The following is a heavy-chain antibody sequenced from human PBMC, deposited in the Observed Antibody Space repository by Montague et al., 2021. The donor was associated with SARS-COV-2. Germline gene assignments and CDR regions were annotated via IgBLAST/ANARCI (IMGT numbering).Heavy chain of an antibody. CDR3: ARDIQVSGLFDY. CDR1: GGSISSGSYY. V-gene: IGHV4-61*02. CDR2: ISISGRT. J-gene: IGHJ4*02. D-gene: IGHD5/OR15-5a*01. Sequence: TLSLTCTVSGGSISSGSYYWSWIRQPAGKGLEWIGRISISGRTNYNPSLKSRVTISVDTSKNQFSLKLSSVTAADTAVYYCARDIQVSGLFDYWGQGTLGTVSS.